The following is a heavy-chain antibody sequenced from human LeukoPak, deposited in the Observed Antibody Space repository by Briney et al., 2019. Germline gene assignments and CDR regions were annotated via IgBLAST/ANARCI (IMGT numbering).Heavy chain of an antibody. Sequence: SETLSLTCTVSGGSISSYYWSWIRQPAGKGLEWIGRIYTSGSTNYNPSLKSRVTMSVDTSKNQFSLKPSSVTAADTAVYYCARQAGYCSSTSCYDYWGQGTLVTVSS. D-gene: IGHD2-2*01. CDR1: GGSISSYY. J-gene: IGHJ4*02. CDR3: ARQAGYCSSTSCYDY. CDR2: IYTSGST. V-gene: IGHV4-4*07.